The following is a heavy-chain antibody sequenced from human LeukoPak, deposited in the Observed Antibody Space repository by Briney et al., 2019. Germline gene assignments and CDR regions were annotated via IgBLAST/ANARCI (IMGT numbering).Heavy chain of an antibody. J-gene: IGHJ4*02. CDR1: GYTLTGYY. Sequence: ASVKVSFKASGYTLTGYYMHWVRQAPGQGLEWMGWINPNSGGTNYAQKFQGRVTMTTDTSLSTAYMELSRLRSDDTDTAVYYCARGFMTTINFWGQGTLVTVSS. CDR3: ARGFMTTINF. CDR2: INPNSGGT. V-gene: IGHV1-2*02. D-gene: IGHD5-12*01.